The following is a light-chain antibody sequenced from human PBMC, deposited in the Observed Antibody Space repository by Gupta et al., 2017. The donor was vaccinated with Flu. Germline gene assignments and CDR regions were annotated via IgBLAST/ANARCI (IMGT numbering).Light chain of an antibody. J-gene: IGLJ3*02. CDR2: DDD. V-gene: IGLV1-44*01. CDR3: ATWDDSLTGFWV. Sequence: QSVLTQPPSASGTPGQRVTISCSGSLSNIGSNPVNWYQPLPGTAPRLLIYDDDQRPSGVPDRFSGSKSGTSASLAISGLQSDDEANFYCATWDDSLTGFWVFGGGTKLTVL. CDR1: LSNIGSNP.